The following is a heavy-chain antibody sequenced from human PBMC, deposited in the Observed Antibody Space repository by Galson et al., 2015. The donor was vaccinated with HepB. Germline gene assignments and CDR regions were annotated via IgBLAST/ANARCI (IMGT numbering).Heavy chain of an antibody. Sequence: SLRLSCAASGFTFSSYAMNWVRQAPGKGLEWVSGIGARGTYTYYADSVKGWFTVSRDNSKNTLYLQMNSLRAEDTALYYCAKDDDYAEYGYYFDHWGQGTLVTVSS. D-gene: IGHD4-17*01. J-gene: IGHJ4*02. CDR2: IGARGTYT. V-gene: IGHV3-23*01. CDR3: AKDDDYAEYGYYFDH. CDR1: GFTFSSYA.